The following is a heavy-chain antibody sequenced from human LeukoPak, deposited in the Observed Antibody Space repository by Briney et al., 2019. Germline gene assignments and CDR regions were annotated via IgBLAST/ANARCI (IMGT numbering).Heavy chain of an antibody. Sequence: SVKVSCKASGGTFSSYAISWVRQAPGQGRAWMGGNIPIFGTANYAQKFQGRVTITADESTSTAYMELSSLRSEDTAVYYCASGDTVVVPAAHEDYYYYMDVWGKGTTVTVSS. CDR3: ASGDTVVVPAAHEDYYYYMDV. CDR2: NIPIFGTA. J-gene: IGHJ6*03. V-gene: IGHV1-69*13. CDR1: GGTFSSYA. D-gene: IGHD2-2*01.